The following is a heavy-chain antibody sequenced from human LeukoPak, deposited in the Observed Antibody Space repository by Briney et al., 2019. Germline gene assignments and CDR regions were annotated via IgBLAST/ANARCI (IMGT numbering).Heavy chain of an antibody. V-gene: IGHV3-30-3*01. CDR3: ARDGEVVVPAAMRGGHFDY. CDR2: ISYDGSNK. J-gene: IGHJ4*02. Sequence: PGGSLRLSCAASGFTFSSYAMHWVRQAPGKGLEWVAVISYDGSNKYYADSVKGRFTISRDNSKNTLYLQMNSLRAEDTAVYYCARDGEVVVPAAMRGGHFDYWGQGTLVTVSS. CDR1: GFTFSSYA. D-gene: IGHD2-2*01.